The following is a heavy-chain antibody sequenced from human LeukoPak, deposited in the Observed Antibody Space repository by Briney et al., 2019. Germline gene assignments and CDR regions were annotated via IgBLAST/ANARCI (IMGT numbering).Heavy chain of an antibody. D-gene: IGHD3-16*01. V-gene: IGHV3-74*01. CDR2: INSDGSIT. Sequence: PGGSLRLSCAASGFTFTTYWMHWVRQAPGKGLVWVSHINSDGSITSYADSVKGRFTISRDNAKNTLYLQMNSLRAEDTAVYYCARGPMITYYYGMDVWGQGTTVTVSS. J-gene: IGHJ6*02. CDR3: ARGPMITYYYGMDV. CDR1: GFTFTTYW.